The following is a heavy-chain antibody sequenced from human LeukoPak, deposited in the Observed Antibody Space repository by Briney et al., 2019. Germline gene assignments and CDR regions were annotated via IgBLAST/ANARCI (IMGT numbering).Heavy chain of an antibody. CDR3: ARALPAGYYFDY. CDR2: IYYSGST. CDR1: GVSISSYY. J-gene: IGHJ4*02. V-gene: IGHV4-59*01. Sequence: SETLSLTCTVSGVSISSYYWSWIRQPPGKGLEWIGYIYYSGSTNYNPSLKSRVTISVDTSKNQFSLKLSSVTAADTAVYYCARALPAGYYFDYWGQGTLVTVSS.